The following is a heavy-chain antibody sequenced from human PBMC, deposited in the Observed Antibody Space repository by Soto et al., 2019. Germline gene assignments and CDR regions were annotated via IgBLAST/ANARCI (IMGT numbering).Heavy chain of an antibody. J-gene: IGHJ4*02. V-gene: IGHV3-21*01. CDR1: GFTFSSYS. D-gene: IGHD6-19*01. Sequence: GGSLILSCAASGFTFSSYSMNWVRQAPGKGLEWVSSISSSSSYIYYADSVKGRFTISRDNAKNSLYLQMNSLRAEDTAVYYCARCDSSGWYSGFDYWGQGTLVTVSS. CDR2: ISSSSSYI. CDR3: ARCDSSGWYSGFDY.